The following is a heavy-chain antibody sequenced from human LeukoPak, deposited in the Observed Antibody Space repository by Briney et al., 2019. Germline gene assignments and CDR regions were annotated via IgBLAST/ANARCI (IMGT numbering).Heavy chain of an antibody. D-gene: IGHD3-3*01. J-gene: IGHJ6*02. V-gene: IGHV1-69*13. CDR3: ARDPGYYDFWSGYREAPLGYGMDV. CDR2: IIPIFGTA. Sequence: SVKVSCKASGGTFISYAISWVRQAPGQGLEWMGGIIPIFGTANYAQKFQGRVTITADESTSTAYMEPSSLRSEDTAVYYCARDPGYYDFWSGYREAPLGYGMDVWGQGTTVTVSS. CDR1: GGTFISYA.